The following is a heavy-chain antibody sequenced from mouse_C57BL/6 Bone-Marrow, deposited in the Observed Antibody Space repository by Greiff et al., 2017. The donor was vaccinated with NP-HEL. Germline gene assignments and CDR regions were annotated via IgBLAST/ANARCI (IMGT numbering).Heavy chain of an antibody. V-gene: IGHV1-69*01. J-gene: IGHJ3*01. CDR3: ATIYYDYGWFAY. CDR1: GYTFTSYW. D-gene: IGHD2-4*01. CDR2: IDPSDSYT. Sequence: QVQLQQPGAELVMPGASVKLSCKASGYTFTSYWMHWVKQRPGQGLEGIGEIDPSDSYTNYNQKFKGKSTLTVDKSSSTAYMQLSSLTSEDSAVYYCATIYYDYGWFAYWGQGTLVTVSA.